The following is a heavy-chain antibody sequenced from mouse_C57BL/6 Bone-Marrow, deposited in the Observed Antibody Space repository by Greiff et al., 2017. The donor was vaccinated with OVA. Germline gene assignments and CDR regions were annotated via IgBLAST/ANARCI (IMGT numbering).Heavy chain of an antibody. V-gene: IGHV1-76*01. CDR1: GYTFTDYY. Sequence: QVQLKQSGAELVRPGASVKLSCKASGYTFTDYYINWVQQRPGQGLEWIARIYPGSGTTYYNAKFKGKATLTAEKSSSTAYMQLSSLTSEYSAVYFCARQGYGNRGGIYAMDYWGQGTSVTVSS. J-gene: IGHJ4*01. CDR2: IYPGSGTT. D-gene: IGHD2-1*01. CDR3: ARQGYGNRGGIYAMDY.